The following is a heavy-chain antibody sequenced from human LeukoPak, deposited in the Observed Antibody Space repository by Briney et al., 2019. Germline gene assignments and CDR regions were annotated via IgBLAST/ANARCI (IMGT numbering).Heavy chain of an antibody. Sequence: GGSLRLSCAASGFTFSSYGMHWVRQAPGKGLEWVAFIRYDGSNKYYADSVKGRFTISRDNSKNTLYLQMNSLRAEDTAVYYCAKKGPLSSIIAPIDYWGQGTLVTVSS. J-gene: IGHJ4*02. D-gene: IGHD6-6*01. CDR3: AKKGPLSSIIAPIDY. CDR1: GFTFSSYG. V-gene: IGHV3-30*02. CDR2: IRYDGSNK.